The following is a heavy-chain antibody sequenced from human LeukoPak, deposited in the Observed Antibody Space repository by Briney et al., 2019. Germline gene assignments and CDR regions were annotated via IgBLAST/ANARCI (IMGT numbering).Heavy chain of an antibody. D-gene: IGHD1-14*01. CDR3: ARGRSGDY. CDR2: INPNSGGT. CDR1: GYTFTASY. V-gene: IGHV1-2*02. Sequence: GASVKVSCKASGYTFTASYMHWVRQVPGQGPEWMGWINPNSGGTRSARKFQGRVTMTRDTSITTAYMELSRLTSDDTAVYYCARGRSGDYWGQGTLVTVSS. J-gene: IGHJ4*02.